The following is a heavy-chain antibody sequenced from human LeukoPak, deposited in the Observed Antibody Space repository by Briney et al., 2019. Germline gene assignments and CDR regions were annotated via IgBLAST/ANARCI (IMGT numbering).Heavy chain of an antibody. CDR1: GVSISSYY. Sequence: SETLSLTYTVSGVSISSYYWTWIRQPPGKGLEWIGYVYYSGSTNYNPSLKSRVSISVDTSKNQFSLNLSSVTATDTAVYYCAREDGYNFRVIDYWGQGTLVTVSS. CDR3: AREDGYNFRVIDY. CDR2: VYYSGST. D-gene: IGHD5-24*01. J-gene: IGHJ4*02. V-gene: IGHV4-59*01.